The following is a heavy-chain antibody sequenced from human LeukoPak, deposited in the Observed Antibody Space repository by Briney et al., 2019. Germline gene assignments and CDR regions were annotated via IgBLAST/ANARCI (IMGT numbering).Heavy chain of an antibody. CDR1: GGSFSGYY. CDR2: INHSGST. CDR3: ARARALASSRWKYYYGMDV. Sequence: SETLSLTCAVYGGSFSGYYWSWIRQPPGKGLEWIGEINHSGSTNYNPSLKSRVTISGDTSKNQFSLKLSSVTAADTAVYYCARARALASSRWKYYYGMDVWGKGTTVTVSS. V-gene: IGHV4-34*01. J-gene: IGHJ6*04. D-gene: IGHD6-13*01.